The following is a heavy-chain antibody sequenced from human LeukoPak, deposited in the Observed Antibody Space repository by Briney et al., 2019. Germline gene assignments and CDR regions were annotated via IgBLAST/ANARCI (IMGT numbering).Heavy chain of an antibody. CDR2: VYSSGSL. CDR3: ARHPARV. Sequence: PSETLSLTCTVSGGSISIRNYYWAWIRQPPGRQLEWIGSVYSSGSLYYNPSLKSRVTISVDTSKNQFSLKLNSVTAADTAVYYCARHPARVWGQGTLVTVSS. CDR1: GGSISIRNYY. J-gene: IGHJ4*02. V-gene: IGHV4-39*01.